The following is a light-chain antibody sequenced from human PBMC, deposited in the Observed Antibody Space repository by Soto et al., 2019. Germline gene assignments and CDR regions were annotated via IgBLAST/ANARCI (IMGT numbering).Light chain of an antibody. Sequence: DMEMTQSPSSLSAFVGDRVTITCRASQSISNYLNWYQHKPGKVPKLLIYAASSLQSGAPTRFSGNGSQPDFTLTIISLQPEDFATYYCQQSYGTPLTFGGRTKIELK. V-gene: IGKV1-39*01. CDR2: AAS. CDR3: QQSYGTPLT. J-gene: IGKJ4*01. CDR1: QSISNY.